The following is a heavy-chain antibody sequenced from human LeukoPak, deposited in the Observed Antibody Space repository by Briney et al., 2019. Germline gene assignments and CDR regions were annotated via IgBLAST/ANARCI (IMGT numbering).Heavy chain of an antibody. CDR1: GGSFSGYS. Sequence: SETLSLTCAASGGSFSGYSWSWIRQPPGKRLEWIGYIYYSGSTNYNPSLKSRVTISVDTSKNQFSLKLSSVTAADTAVYYCARGEFSGDFVWLYSYYDYYRHLGAKGTTVTVSS. D-gene: IGHD3-9*01. CDR2: IYYSGST. J-gene: IGHJ6*03. V-gene: IGHV4-59*08. CDR3: ARGEFSGDFVWLYSYYDYYRHL.